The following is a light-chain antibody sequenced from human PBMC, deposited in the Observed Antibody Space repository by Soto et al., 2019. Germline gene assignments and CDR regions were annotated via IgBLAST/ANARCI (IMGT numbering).Light chain of an antibody. CDR1: SSDVGGYNY. Sequence: QSALTQPPSASGSPGQSVTISCTGTSSDVGGYNYVSWYQQHPGKAPKLMIYEVSKRPSGVPDRFSGSKSGNTASLTVSGLQAEDEADYYGRSYAGSNNFGVFGGGTKLTVL. CDR2: EVS. V-gene: IGLV2-8*01. CDR3: RSYAGSNNFGV. J-gene: IGLJ2*01.